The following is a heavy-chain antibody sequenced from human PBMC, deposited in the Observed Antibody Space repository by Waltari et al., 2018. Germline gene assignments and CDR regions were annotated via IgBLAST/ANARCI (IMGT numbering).Heavy chain of an antibody. D-gene: IGHD2-15*01. CDR2: IIPIFGTA. Sequence: QVQLVQSGAEVKKPGSSVKVSCKASGGTFSSYAISWVRQAPGQGLEWRVGIIPIFGTAKYAQKFQGRVTMTADESTSTAYMELSSLRSEDTAVYYCAFGYCSGGSCYWYYYYGMDVWGQGTTVTVSS. CDR1: GGTFSSYA. J-gene: IGHJ6*02. V-gene: IGHV1-69*01. CDR3: AFGYCSGGSCYWYYYYGMDV.